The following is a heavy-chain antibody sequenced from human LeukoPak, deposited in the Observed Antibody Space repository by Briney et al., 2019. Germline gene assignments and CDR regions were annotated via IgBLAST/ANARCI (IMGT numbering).Heavy chain of an antibody. J-gene: IGHJ6*01. Sequence: SETLSLTCTVSRGSISSGVYYWSWLRQHPGKGLEWIGYIYYSGSTYYNPSRKSRVTISVDTSKNQFSLKLSSVTAADTAVYYCATTSREAAAGTAENYYYYGMDVWGQGTTVTVSS. V-gene: IGHV4-31*03. CDR1: RGSISSGVYY. CDR3: ATTSREAAAGTAENYYYYGMDV. CDR2: IYYSGST. D-gene: IGHD6-13*01.